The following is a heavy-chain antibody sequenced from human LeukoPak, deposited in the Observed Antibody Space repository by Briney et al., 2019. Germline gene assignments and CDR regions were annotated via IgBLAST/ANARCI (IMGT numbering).Heavy chain of an antibody. CDR1: GGSISSSSYY. CDR3: AREVAEGYDYYMDV. J-gene: IGHJ6*03. V-gene: IGHV4-61*01. Sequence: SETLSLTCTVSGGSISSSSYYWGWIRQPPGKGLEWIVNISYSGSTNYSPSLESRVTISVSSSKHQFYLRLSSVMAADTAVYYCAREVAEGYDYYMDVWGKGATVTISS. CDR2: ISYSGST.